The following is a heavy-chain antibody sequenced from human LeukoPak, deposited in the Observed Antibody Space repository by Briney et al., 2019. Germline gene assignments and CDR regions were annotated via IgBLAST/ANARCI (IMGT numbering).Heavy chain of an antibody. CDR3: ARVGYGGYGVGEFDY. CDR2: ISFDGSNK. J-gene: IGHJ4*02. V-gene: IGHV3-30-3*01. D-gene: IGHD5-12*01. Sequence: GGSLRLSCAASGFTFSIYAMHWVRQAPGKGLEWVAVISFDGSNKYYADSVKGRFTISRDSSKNTLYLQMNSLRPKDTAVYYCARVGYGGYGVGEFDYWGQGTLVTVSS. CDR1: GFTFSIYA.